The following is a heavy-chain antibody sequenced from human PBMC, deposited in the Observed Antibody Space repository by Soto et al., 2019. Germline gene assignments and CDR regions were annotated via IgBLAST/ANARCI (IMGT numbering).Heavy chain of an antibody. CDR3: VLEERQLANFDY. Sequence: GGSLRLSCAASGFTFSSYWMHWVRQAPGEGLVWVSRISSGGSDTAYADSVKGRFTISRDNARNTLYLQMNSLRAEDTAVYYRVLEERQLANFDYWGQGTLVTVSS. CDR1: GFTFSSYW. D-gene: IGHD6-13*01. CDR2: ISSGGSDT. V-gene: IGHV3-74*01. J-gene: IGHJ4*02.